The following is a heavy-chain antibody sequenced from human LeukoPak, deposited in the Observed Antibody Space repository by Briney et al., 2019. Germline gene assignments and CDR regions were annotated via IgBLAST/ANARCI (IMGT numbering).Heavy chain of an antibody. V-gene: IGHV3-30*02. CDR1: GFTFSSYG. D-gene: IGHD2-2*01. CDR2: IRYVGSNK. CDR3: AKGHLGGGYCSTTSCYFDY. J-gene: IGHJ4*02. Sequence: PGGSLRLSCAASGFTFSSYGMHWVRQAPGKGLEGVAFIRYVGSNKYYADSVKGRFTISRDNSKNTLYLQMNSLRTEDTAVYYCAKGHLGGGYCSTTSCYFDYWGQGTLVTVSS.